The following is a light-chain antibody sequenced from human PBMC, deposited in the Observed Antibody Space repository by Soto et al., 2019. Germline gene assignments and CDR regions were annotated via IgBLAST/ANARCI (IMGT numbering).Light chain of an antibody. V-gene: IGKV1-9*01. CDR3: EQLNSYPLT. CDR1: QDISSF. Sequence: IQLTQSPTSLSASVADRVTITCRASQDISSFLAWYRQKPVKAPELLIFAASTLQSGVPSRFSGSGSGTDCTLTIGSLQPEDFATYFCEQLNSYPLTFGQGTKVEIK. CDR2: AAS. J-gene: IGKJ1*01.